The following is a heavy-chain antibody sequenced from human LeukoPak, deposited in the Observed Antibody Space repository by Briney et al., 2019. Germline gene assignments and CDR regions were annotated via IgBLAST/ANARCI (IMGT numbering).Heavy chain of an antibody. V-gene: IGHV1-18*01. Sequence: ASVKVSCKASGYTFTSYGISWVRQAPGQGLEWMGWISAYNGNTNYAQKLQGRVTLTTDTSTSTAHMELSGLRSEDTAVYYCARDYYDSRGYYPDYWGQGTLVTVSS. CDR1: GYTFTSYG. CDR3: ARDYYDSRGYYPDY. CDR2: ISAYNGNT. J-gene: IGHJ4*02. D-gene: IGHD3-22*01.